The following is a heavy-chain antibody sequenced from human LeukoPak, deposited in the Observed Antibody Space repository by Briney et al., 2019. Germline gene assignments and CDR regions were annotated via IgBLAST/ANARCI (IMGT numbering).Heavy chain of an antibody. V-gene: IGHV4-59*11. Sequence: PSETLSLTCTVSGGSISSHYWSWIRQPPGKGLEWIGYIYYSGSTNYNPSLKSRVTISVDTSKNQFSLKLSSVTAADTAVYYCARGRGETPTYYDFWSGYSPMYFGYWGQGTLVTVSS. CDR3: ARGRGETPTYYDFWSGYSPMYFGY. CDR1: GGSISSHY. CDR2: IYYSGST. D-gene: IGHD3-3*01. J-gene: IGHJ4*02.